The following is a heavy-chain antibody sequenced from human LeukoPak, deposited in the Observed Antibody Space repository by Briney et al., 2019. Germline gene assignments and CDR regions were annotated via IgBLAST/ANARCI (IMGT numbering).Heavy chain of an antibody. CDR2: FDPEDGET. J-gene: IGHJ6*02. Sequence: GASVKVSCKVSGYTLTELSMHWVRQAPGKGLEWMGGFDPEDGETIYAQKFQGRVTMTEDTSTDTAYMELSSLRSEDTAVYYCATLWFGESRSYYYYYYGMGVWGQGTTVTVSS. CDR3: ATLWFGESRSYYYYYYGMGV. V-gene: IGHV1-24*01. CDR1: GYTLTELS. D-gene: IGHD3-10*01.